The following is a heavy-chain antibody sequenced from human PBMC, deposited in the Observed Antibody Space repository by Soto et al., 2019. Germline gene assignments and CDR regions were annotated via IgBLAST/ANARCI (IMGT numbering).Heavy chain of an antibody. Sequence: QVQLVESGGGVVQPGRSLRLSCAASGFTFSSYAMHWVRQAPGKGLEWVAVISYDGSNKYYADSVKGRFTISRDNSKNTLYLQMNSLRAEDTAVYYCARDYWASGWYGFDYWGQGTLVTVSS. CDR2: ISYDGSNK. D-gene: IGHD6-19*01. CDR1: GFTFSSYA. J-gene: IGHJ4*02. V-gene: IGHV3-30-3*01. CDR3: ARDYWASGWYGFDY.